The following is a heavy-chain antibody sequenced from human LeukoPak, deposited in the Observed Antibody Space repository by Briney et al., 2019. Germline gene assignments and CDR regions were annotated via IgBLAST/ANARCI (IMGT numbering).Heavy chain of an antibody. V-gene: IGHV1-2*06. CDR3: ARESWGYSGYDTIFDY. Sequence: ASVKVSCKASGYTFTGYYMHWVRQAPGQGPEWMGRINPNSGGTNYAQKFQGRVTMTRDTSISTAYMELSRLRSDDTAVYYCARESWGYSGYDTIFDYWGQGTLVTVSS. D-gene: IGHD5-12*01. J-gene: IGHJ4*02. CDR2: INPNSGGT. CDR1: GYTFTGYY.